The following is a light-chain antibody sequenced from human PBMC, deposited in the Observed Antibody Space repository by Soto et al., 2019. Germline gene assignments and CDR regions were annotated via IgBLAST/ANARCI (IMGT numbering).Light chain of an antibody. V-gene: IGKV1-9*01. CDR2: AAS. J-gene: IGKJ5*01. CDR1: QDMNTY. CDR3: QQLNSYPLT. Sequence: DSQWPLSPTFLSASFGDRVTISCRASQDMNTYVAWYQQKPGKAPKLLIYAASTLQSGVPSRFSGSGSGTDFTLTIISLQPEDFAPYYCQQLNSYPLTFGQGTRLEI.